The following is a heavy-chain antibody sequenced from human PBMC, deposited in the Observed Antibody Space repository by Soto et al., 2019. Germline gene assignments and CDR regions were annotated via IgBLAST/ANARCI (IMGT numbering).Heavy chain of an antibody. CDR3: ERDTSCWYKGGFDY. Sequence: EVLLVESGGGLVKPGGSLRLSCAASGFTFSDYSMNWVRQAPGKGLDWVSSISSSTRYIYYADSVKGRFTISRDNAKNALYLQMYSLRAEATAVYDCERDTSCWYKGGFDYWGQGTRVSASS. D-gene: IGHD6-19*01. CDR2: ISSSTRYI. V-gene: IGHV3-21*01. CDR1: GFTFSDYS. J-gene: IGHJ4*02.